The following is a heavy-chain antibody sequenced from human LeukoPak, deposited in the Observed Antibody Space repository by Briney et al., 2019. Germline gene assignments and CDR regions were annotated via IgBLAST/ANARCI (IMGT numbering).Heavy chain of an antibody. CDR3: AKDLFPYSSSSSLDY. CDR1: GFTFSRYA. CDR2: IRYDGSNK. J-gene: IGHJ4*02. V-gene: IGHV3-30*02. D-gene: IGHD6-6*01. Sequence: GRSLRLSCAASGFTFSRYATHWVRQAPGKGLEWVAFIRYDGSNKYYADSVKGRFTISRDNSKNTLYLQMNSLRAEDTAVYYCAKDLFPYSSSSSLDYWGQGTLVTVSS.